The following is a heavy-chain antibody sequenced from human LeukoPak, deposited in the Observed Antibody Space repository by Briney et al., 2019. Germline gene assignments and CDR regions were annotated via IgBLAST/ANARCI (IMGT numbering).Heavy chain of an antibody. CDR2: IKSKTDGGTT. CDR1: GFTFSNAW. J-gene: IGHJ4*02. D-gene: IGHD4-17*01. CDR3: TTGPDYGDNFDY. V-gene: IGHV3-15*01. Sequence: GGSLRLSCAASGFTFSNAWMSWVRQAPGKGLEWVGRIKSKTDGGTTDYAAPVKGRFTISRDDSKSTLYLQMNSLKTEDTAVYYCTTGPDYGDNFDYWGQGTLVTVSS.